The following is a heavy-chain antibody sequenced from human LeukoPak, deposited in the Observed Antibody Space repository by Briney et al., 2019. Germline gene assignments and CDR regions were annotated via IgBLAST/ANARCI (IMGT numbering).Heavy chain of an antibody. V-gene: IGHV3-21*01. CDR1: GFTFSSYS. CDR2: ISSSSRYM. CDR3: ARDFPRDNDAFDI. Sequence: PGGSLRLSCAASGFTFSSYSMNWVRQAPGKGLEWVSSISSSSRYMYYADSVKGRFTISRDNAKNSLYLQMNSLRAEDTAVYYCARDFPRDNDAFDIWGQGTMVTVSS. J-gene: IGHJ3*02.